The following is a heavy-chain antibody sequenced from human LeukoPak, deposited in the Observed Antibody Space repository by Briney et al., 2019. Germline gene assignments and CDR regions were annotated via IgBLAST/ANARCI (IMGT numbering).Heavy chain of an antibody. D-gene: IGHD1-26*01. J-gene: IGHJ4*02. CDR1: GFTFSTYG. V-gene: IGHV3-30*02. CDR3: AKDRGTVGATDY. CDR2: IRYDGSNK. Sequence: GGSLRLSCAASGFTFSTYGMHWVRQTPGEGLEWVSFIRYDGSNKYYADSVKGRFTISRDNSKNTVSLQMNSLRVEDTAVYYCAKDRGTVGATDYWGQGTLVTVSS.